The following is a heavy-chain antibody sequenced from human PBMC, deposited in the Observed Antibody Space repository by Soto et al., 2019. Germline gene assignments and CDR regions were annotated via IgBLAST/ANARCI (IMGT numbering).Heavy chain of an antibody. Sequence: QVQLVESGGGVVQPGRSLRLSCAASGFTFSSYGMHWVRKAPGKGLEWVAVISYDGSNKYYADSVKGRFTISRDNSKNPLYLPMNSLRAADTAVYYCAKVPRGVLVPAAIQYYYYGMDVWGQGTTVTVSS. CDR1: GFTFSSYG. CDR2: ISYDGSNK. CDR3: AKVPRGVLVPAAIQYYYYGMDV. D-gene: IGHD2-2*01. V-gene: IGHV3-30*18. J-gene: IGHJ6*02.